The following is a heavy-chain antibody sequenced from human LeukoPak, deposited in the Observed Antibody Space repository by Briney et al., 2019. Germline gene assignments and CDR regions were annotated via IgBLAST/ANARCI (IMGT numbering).Heavy chain of an antibody. V-gene: IGHV3-74*01. CDR1: GLTFSTYW. CDR2: INSYGTST. D-gene: IGHD1-26*01. CDR3: AVAIEGAFDP. J-gene: IGHJ5*02. Sequence: PGGSLRLSCAASGLTFSTYWMHWVRQAPGKGLVWVSRINSYGTSTSYADSVKGRSTISRDNAKNTLYLQMNSLRAEDTAVYYCAVAIEGAFDPWGQGTLVTVSS.